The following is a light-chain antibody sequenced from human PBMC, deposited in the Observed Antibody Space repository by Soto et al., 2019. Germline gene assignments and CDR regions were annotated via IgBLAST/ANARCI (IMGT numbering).Light chain of an antibody. CDR2: EVS. V-gene: IGLV2-14*01. CDR3: SSYRSSSTTYLV. CDR1: SSDIGSYDY. Sequence: QSALAQPASVSGSPGQSITISCTGTSSDIGSYDYVSWYQQHPGKAPKLMIFEVSHRPSGVSIRFFGSKSGNTASLTISGLQAEDEADYYCSSYRSSSTTYLVFGGGTKLTVL. J-gene: IGLJ2*01.